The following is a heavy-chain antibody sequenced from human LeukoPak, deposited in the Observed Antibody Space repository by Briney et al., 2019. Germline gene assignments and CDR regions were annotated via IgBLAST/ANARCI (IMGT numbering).Heavy chain of an antibody. CDR1: GFTFSSYS. CDR2: ISSSSSYI. V-gene: IGHV3-21*01. D-gene: IGHD6-6*01. J-gene: IGHJ5*02. CDR3: ARDLGQLGSIGWFDP. Sequence: GGSLRLSCAASGFTFSSYSMNWVRQAPGKGLEWVSCISSSSSYIYYADSIKGRSTISRDNAKNSLYLQMNSLRAEDTAVYYCARDLGQLGSIGWFDPWGQGTLVTVSS.